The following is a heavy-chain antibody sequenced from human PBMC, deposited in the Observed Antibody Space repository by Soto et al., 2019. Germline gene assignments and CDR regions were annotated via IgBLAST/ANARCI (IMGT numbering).Heavy chain of an antibody. D-gene: IGHD3-9*01. CDR1: GFTFSSYD. Sequence: EVQLVESGGGLVQPGGSLRLSCAASGFTFSSYDMHWVRQATGKGLEWVSAIGTAGDTYYPGSVKGRFTISRENAKNSCYLQMNSLRAGDTVVNYCARGHRYYVILTGYYPAYYSGMDVWAKGPRSPSP. J-gene: IGHJ6*02. CDR2: IGTAGDT. V-gene: IGHV3-13*04. CDR3: ARGHRYYVILTGYYPAYYSGMDV.